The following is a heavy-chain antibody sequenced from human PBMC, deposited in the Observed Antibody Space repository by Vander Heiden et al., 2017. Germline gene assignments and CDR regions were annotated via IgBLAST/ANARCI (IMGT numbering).Heavy chain of an antibody. Sequence: EVQLVESGAGLVQPGGSLRLSCSASGFTFSSYWMRWVCQVPGKGVEWVANIKQDGSEKYYVDSVKGRFTISRDNAKNSLYLQRNSLRAEDTAVYYCARGWGGMDVWGQGTTVTVSS. D-gene: IGHD7-27*01. CDR2: IKQDGSEK. J-gene: IGHJ6*02. CDR1: GFTFSSYW. CDR3: ARGWGGMDV. V-gene: IGHV3-7*01.